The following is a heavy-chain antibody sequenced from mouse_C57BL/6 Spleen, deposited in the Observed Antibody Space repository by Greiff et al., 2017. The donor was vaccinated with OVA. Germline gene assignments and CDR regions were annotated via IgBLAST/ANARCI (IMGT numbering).Heavy chain of an antibody. D-gene: IGHD2-1*01. CDR2: IDPSDSET. Sequence: VQLQQPGAELVRPGSSVKLSCKASGYTFTSYWMHWVKQRPIQGLEWIGNIDPSDSETHYNQKFKDKATLTVDKSSSTAYMQLTSLTSEDPAFYYCAINYGNYLDYWGQGTTLTVSS. CDR3: AINYGNYLDY. V-gene: IGHV1-52*01. J-gene: IGHJ2*01. CDR1: GYTFTSYW.